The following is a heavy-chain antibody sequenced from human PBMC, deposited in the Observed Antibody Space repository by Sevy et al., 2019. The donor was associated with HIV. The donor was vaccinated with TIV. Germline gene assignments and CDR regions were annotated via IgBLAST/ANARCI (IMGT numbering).Heavy chain of an antibody. J-gene: IGHJ4*02. D-gene: IGHD2-21*02. CDR2: IKQDGSEK. V-gene: IGHV3-7*01. Sequence: GESLKISCAASGFTFSSYWMSWVRQAPGKGLEWVANIKQDGSEKYYVDSVKGQFTISRDNAKNSLYLQMNSLRAEDTAVYYCARQYIGAVTVPISLPNVYWGQGTLVTASS. CDR1: GFTFSSYW. CDR3: ARQYIGAVTVPISLPNVY.